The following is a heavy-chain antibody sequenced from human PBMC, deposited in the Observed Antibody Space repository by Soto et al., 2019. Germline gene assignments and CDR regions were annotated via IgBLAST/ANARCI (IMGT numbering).Heavy chain of an antibody. J-gene: IGHJ4*02. CDR1: GGSFSGYY. CDR2: INHSGST. D-gene: IGHD3-9*01. V-gene: IGHV4-34*01. Sequence: PSETLSLTCAVYGGSFSGYYWSWIRQPPGKGLEWIGEINHSGSTNYNPSLKSRVTISVDTSKNQFSLKLSSVTAADTAVYYCGRVMVRFFDGFRSSAFDSWGQGTLVTISS. CDR3: GRVMVRFFDGFRSSAFDS.